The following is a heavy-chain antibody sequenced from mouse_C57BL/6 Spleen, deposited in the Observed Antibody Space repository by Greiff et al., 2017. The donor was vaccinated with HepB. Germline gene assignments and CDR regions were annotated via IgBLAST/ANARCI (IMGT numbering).Heavy chain of an antibody. CDR1: GFTFSDYY. Sequence: EVKLVESEGGLVQPGSSMKLSCTASGFTFSDYYMAWVRQVPEKGLEWVANINYDGSSTYYLDSLKSRFIISRDNAKNILYLQMSSLKSEDTATYYCARDDYDDGFAYWGQGTLVTVSA. D-gene: IGHD2-4*01. V-gene: IGHV5-16*01. CDR3: ARDDYDDGFAY. CDR2: INYDGSST. J-gene: IGHJ3*01.